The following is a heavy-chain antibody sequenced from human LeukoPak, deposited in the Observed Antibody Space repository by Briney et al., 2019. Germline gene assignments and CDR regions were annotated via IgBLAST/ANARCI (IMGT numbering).Heavy chain of an antibody. CDR3: AKSGGYGLIDY. J-gene: IGHJ4*02. Sequence: PSETLSLTCTVSGGSTSSSSYYWGWIRQPPGKGLEWIGNIYYSGSTYYNASLQSRVTISIDTSKNQFSLRLNSVTAADTAMYYCAKSGGYGLIDYWGQGTLVTVSS. CDR1: GGSTSSSSYY. CDR2: IYYSGST. D-gene: IGHD1-26*01. V-gene: IGHV4-39*01.